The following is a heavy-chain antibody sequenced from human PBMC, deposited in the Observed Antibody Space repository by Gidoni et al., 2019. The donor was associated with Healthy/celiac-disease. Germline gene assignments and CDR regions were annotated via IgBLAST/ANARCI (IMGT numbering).Heavy chain of an antibody. V-gene: IGHV3-7*01. Sequence: EVQLVESGGGLVQPGGSLILSCAASGFPFSSYWMSWVRQAPGKGLEWVANIKQDGSEKYYVDSVKGRFTISRDNAKNSLYLQMNSLRAEDTAVYYCARDSPLYQLLSYYYYGMDVWGQGTTVTVSS. J-gene: IGHJ6*02. D-gene: IGHD2-2*01. CDR2: IKQDGSEK. CDR1: GFPFSSYW. CDR3: ARDSPLYQLLSYYYYGMDV.